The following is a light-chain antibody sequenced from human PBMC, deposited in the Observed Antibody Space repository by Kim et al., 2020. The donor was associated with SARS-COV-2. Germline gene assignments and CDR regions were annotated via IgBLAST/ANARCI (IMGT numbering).Light chain of an antibody. Sequence: GQSITISCTGTSSDVGGYNYVSWYQQHPGKAPKLMIYDVTKRPSGISNRFSGSKSGNTASLTISGLQPEDEADYYCFSYTSSSTWVFGGGTKVTVL. CDR1: SSDVGGYNY. CDR2: DVT. V-gene: IGLV2-14*04. J-gene: IGLJ3*02. CDR3: FSYTSSSTWV.